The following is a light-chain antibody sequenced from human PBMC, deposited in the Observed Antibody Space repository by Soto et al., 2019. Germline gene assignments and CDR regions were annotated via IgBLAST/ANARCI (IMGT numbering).Light chain of an antibody. CDR2: GAY. J-gene: IGKJ4*01. V-gene: IGKV3-20*01. CDR1: QSVGSSY. CDR3: HQYDLSPLT. Sequence: ELLLPQSPGPLSLSPDQSSPLSCMASQSVGSSYLSWYQQKPGQAPRLLIYGAYSRATGISDRFSGSGSGTDFTLTISRLEAEELAVYYCHQYDLSPLTFGEGTKVDIK.